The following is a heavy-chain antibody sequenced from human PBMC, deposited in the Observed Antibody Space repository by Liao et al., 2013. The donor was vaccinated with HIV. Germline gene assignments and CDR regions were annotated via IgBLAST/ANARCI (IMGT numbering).Heavy chain of an antibody. V-gene: IGHV4-61*02. Sequence: QVQLQESGPGLVKPSQTLSLTCTVSGGSISSGSYYWSWIRQPAGKGLEWIGRIYTSGSTNYNPSLKSRVTISVDTSKNQFSLKLSSVTAADTAVYYCASSRSGLFDYWGQGTLVTVSS. CDR1: GGSISSGSYY. D-gene: IGHD5-12*01. J-gene: IGHJ4*02. CDR3: ASSRSGLFDY. CDR2: IYTSGST.